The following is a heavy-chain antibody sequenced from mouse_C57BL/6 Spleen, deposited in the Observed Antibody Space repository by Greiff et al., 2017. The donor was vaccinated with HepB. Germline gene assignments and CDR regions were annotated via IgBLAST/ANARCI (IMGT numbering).Heavy chain of an antibody. J-gene: IGHJ1*03. D-gene: IGHD1-1*01. CDR3: ARESSHWYFDV. V-gene: IGHV5-16*01. Sequence: EVQLVESEGGLVQPGSSMKLSCTASGFTFSDYYMAWVRQVPEKGLEWVANINYDGSSTYYLDSLKSRFIISRDNAKNILYLQMSSLKSEDTATYYCARESSHWYFDVWGTGTTVTVSS. CDR2: INYDGSST. CDR1: GFTFSDYY.